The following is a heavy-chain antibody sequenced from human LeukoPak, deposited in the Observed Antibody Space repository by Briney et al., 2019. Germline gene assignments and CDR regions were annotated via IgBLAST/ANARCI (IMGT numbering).Heavy chain of an antibody. D-gene: IGHD3-16*02. V-gene: IGHV3-23*01. CDR1: GFTFSSYA. Sequence: PGGSLRLSCAASGFTFSSYAMSWVRQAPGKGLEWVSAISGSGGSTYYADSVKGRFTISRDNAKNSLYLQMNSLRAEDTAVYYCARDTHIVPLDYWGQGTLVTVSS. CDR3: ARDTHIVPLDY. J-gene: IGHJ4*02. CDR2: ISGSGGST.